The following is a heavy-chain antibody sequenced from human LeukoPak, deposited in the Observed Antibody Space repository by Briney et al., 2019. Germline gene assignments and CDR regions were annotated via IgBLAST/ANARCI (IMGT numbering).Heavy chain of an antibody. J-gene: IGHJ5*02. V-gene: IGHV1-2*02. D-gene: IGHD6-19*01. CDR2: VNPYSGET. CDR1: GYTFTGYY. CDR3: ARGPAGGIAVASVIVA. Sequence: ASATVTCKTSGYTFTGYYMQWVRQAPGQGLEWMGWVNPYSGETNYAQKFQGRVTMTTDTSIRTAYMELTRLTFDDTAVYYCARGPAGGIAVASVIVAWGQGTLVTVSS.